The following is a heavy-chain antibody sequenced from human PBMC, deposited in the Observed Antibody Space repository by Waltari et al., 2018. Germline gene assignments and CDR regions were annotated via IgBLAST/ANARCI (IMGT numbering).Heavy chain of an antibody. CDR1: GFTFSTYN. CDR3: AREGSGFDP. Sequence: EVQLVESGGGLVQPGGSLRLSCAASGFTFSTYNFNWVRQAPGRGVQWVSFISSSCDITYYTDSVKGRFTISRDIAKNSLYLQMNSLRVEDTAVYYCAREGSGFDPWGQGTLVTVSS. V-gene: IGHV3-48*01. J-gene: IGHJ5*02. CDR2: ISSSCDIT.